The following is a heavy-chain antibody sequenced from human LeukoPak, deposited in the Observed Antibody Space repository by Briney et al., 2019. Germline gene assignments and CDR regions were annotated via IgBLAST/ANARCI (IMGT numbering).Heavy chain of an antibody. Sequence: GGSLRLSCAASGFTFSSYAMHWVRQAPGKGLEWVAVISYDGSNKYYADSVKGRFTISRDNSKNTLYLQMNSLRAEDTAVYYCAKGSALGEVVGSGGYGDYWGQGTLVTVSS. V-gene: IGHV3-30-3*01. D-gene: IGHD6-19*01. CDR3: AKGSALGEVVGSGGYGDY. CDR2: ISYDGSNK. J-gene: IGHJ4*02. CDR1: GFTFSSYA.